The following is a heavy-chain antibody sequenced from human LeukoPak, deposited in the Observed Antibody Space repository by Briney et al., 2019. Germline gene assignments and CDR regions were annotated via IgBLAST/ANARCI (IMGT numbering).Heavy chain of an antibody. CDR3: AIRERGYSWYDAFDI. CDR2: ISGSGGST. D-gene: IGHD5-18*01. J-gene: IGHJ3*02. CDR1: GFTFSSYA. V-gene: IGHV3-23*01. Sequence: AGGSLRLSCAASGFTFSSYAMSWVRQAPGKGLEWVSAISGSGGSTYYADSVKGRFTISRDNSKNTPYLQMNSLRAEDTAVCYCAIRERGYSWYDAFDIWGQGTMVTVSS.